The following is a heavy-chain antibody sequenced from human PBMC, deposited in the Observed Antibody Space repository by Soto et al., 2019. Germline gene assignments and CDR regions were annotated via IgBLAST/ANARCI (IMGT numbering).Heavy chain of an antibody. J-gene: IGHJ1*01. Sequence: QVTLLQSGGGAVQPGSSATLSCTTSGFTFLSYGFHWVRQAPGKGLEWLAFISGDAGGQHFAESVKGRFYISRDNAKNTVFLQMTSLTFDDTGLYFCASALYSRQFRQLDHWGQGARVIVS. CDR3: ASALYSRQFRQLDH. CDR1: GFTFLSYG. D-gene: IGHD4-4*01. CDR2: ISGDAGGQ. V-gene: IGHV3-30*19.